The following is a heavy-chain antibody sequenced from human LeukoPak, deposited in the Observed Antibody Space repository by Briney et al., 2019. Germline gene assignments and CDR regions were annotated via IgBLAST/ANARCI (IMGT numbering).Heavy chain of an antibody. J-gene: IGHJ6*04. CDR2: IYYSGST. V-gene: IGHV4-59*01. Sequence: SETLSLTCTVSGGSISSYYWSWIRQPPGKGLEWIGYIYYSGSTNYNPSLKSRVTISVDTSKNQFSLKLSSVTAADTAVYYCAREALDDGMDVWGKGTTVTVSS. CDR3: AREALDDGMDV. CDR1: GGSISSYY.